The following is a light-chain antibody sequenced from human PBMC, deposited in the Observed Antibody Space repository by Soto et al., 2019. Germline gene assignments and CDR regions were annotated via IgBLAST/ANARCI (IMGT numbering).Light chain of an antibody. Sequence: AIQLTQSQSSLSASVGDRVTITCRASQGISSWLACYQQKPGKAPTLRIYDASSLESGVPSRFSGSGSGTDVALTISSLQPEDFATYYCHQFNSYPLTGGQGTRLEIK. CDR1: QGISSW. CDR3: HQFNSYPLT. V-gene: IGKV1-13*02. CDR2: DAS. J-gene: IGKJ5*01.